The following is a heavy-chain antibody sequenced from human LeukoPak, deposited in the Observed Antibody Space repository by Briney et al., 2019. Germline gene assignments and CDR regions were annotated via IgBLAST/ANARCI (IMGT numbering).Heavy chain of an antibody. V-gene: IGHV5-51*01. CDR1: GYRFTSDW. Sequence: GESLKISCKGSGYRFTSDWIGWVRQMPGKGLEWMGIIYPGDSDTRYSPSFQGQVTISADKSVNTAYLQWSSLKASDTAMYYCARHSVVVVAASYYYYGMDVWGQGTTVTVSS. J-gene: IGHJ6*02. D-gene: IGHD2-15*01. CDR3: ARHSVVVVAASYYYYGMDV. CDR2: IYPGDSDT.